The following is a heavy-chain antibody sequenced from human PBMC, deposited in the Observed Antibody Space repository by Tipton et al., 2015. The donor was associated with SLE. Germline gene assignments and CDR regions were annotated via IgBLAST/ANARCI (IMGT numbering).Heavy chain of an antibody. CDR1: GTSISGYY. CDR3: VRNNWGRHSWYFDL. Sequence: TLSLTCTVSGTSISGYYWNWIRQSPGRGLEWVGYISYSGNTNYNPSLKRRVTISVDTSKTHFSLNLSSVTAADTAIYFCVRNNWGRHSWYFDLWGRGAPVTVSS. V-gene: IGHV4-59*01. D-gene: IGHD7-27*01. CDR2: ISYSGNT. J-gene: IGHJ2*01.